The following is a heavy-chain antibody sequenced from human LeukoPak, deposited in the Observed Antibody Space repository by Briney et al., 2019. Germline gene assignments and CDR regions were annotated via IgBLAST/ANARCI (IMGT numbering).Heavy chain of an antibody. D-gene: IGHD2-15*01. CDR2: INGDGSST. V-gene: IGHV3-74*01. CDR1: GFPFSIYW. J-gene: IGHJ4*02. Sequence: PGGSLRLSCAASGFPFSIYWMFWVRQAPGKGLEWVSRINGDGSSTTYADSVKGRFTISRDNAENTLYLQMNSLRAEDTAVYYCATGGYCTGGSCYKGFDHWGQGTLVTVSS. CDR3: ATGGYCTGGSCYKGFDH.